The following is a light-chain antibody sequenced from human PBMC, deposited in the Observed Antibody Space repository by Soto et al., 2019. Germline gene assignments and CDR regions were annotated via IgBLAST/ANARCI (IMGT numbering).Light chain of an antibody. CDR3: QQYNNWPPLT. CDR2: GAS. Sequence: EIVTTQSPATLSVSPGETATLSCRASQSVSSSLAWYQQTPGRAPRLLIYGASTRATGIPTRFSGSGSGTEFTLTISSLQSEDFAVYYCQQYNNWPPLTFGGGTKVDIK. CDR1: QSVSSS. J-gene: IGKJ4*01. V-gene: IGKV3-15*01.